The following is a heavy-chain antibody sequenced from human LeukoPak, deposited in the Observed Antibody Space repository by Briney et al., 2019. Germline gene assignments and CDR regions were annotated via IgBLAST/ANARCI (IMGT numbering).Heavy chain of an antibody. D-gene: IGHD6-19*01. J-gene: IGHJ4*02. CDR2: ISYDGSNK. V-gene: IGHV3-30-3*01. CDR1: GFTFSSYA. Sequence: PGGSLRLSCAASGFTFSSYAMHWVRQAPGKGLEWVAVISYDGSNKYYADSVKGRFTISRDNSKNTLYLQMNSLRAEDTAVYYCAKLDEIAVAGTPDPELDYWGQGTLVTVSS. CDR3: AKLDEIAVAGTPDPELDY.